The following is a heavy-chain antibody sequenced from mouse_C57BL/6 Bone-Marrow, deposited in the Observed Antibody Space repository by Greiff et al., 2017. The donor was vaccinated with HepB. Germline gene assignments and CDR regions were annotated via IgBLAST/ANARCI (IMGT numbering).Heavy chain of an antibody. CDR2: IDPETGGT. D-gene: IGHD2-2*01. CDR1: GYTFTDYE. J-gene: IGHJ2*01. V-gene: IGHV1-15*01. Sequence: QVQLKESGAELVRPGASVTLSCKASGYTFTDYEMHWVKQTPVHGLEWIGAIDPETGGTAYNQKFKGKAILTADKSSSTAYMELRSLTSEDSAVYYCTRYGYSYYFDYWGQGTTLTVSS. CDR3: TRYGYSYYFDY.